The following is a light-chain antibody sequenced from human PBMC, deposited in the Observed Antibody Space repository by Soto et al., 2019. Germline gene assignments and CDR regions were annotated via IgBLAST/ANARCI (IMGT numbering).Light chain of an antibody. CDR2: EVS. V-gene: IGKV2D-29*01. J-gene: IGKJ2*01. Sequence: DIVMTQTPLSLSVTAGQPASISCKSSQTLLRRDGKTYLYWYLQKPGQPPQLLMSEVSNRFSGVPDKVSGTGSGTDFTLEIRRVEAEDVGVYYCMQSIRLPYTFGQGTKLEIK. CDR1: QTLLRRDGKTY. CDR3: MQSIRLPYT.